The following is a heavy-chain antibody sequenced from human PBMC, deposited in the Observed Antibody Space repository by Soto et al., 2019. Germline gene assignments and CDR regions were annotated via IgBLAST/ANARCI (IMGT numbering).Heavy chain of an antibody. Sequence: QVQLVQSGAEEKKPGASVKVSCKASGYTFTSYAMHWVRQAPGQRLEWMGWINAGNGNTKYSQKFQGRVTITRDTSANTAYMELSSLRSEDTAVYYCARGNGYYYWDDYWGQGTLVTVSS. D-gene: IGHD3-22*01. V-gene: IGHV1-3*05. CDR1: GYTFTSYA. J-gene: IGHJ4*02. CDR2: INAGNGNT. CDR3: ARGNGYYYWDDY.